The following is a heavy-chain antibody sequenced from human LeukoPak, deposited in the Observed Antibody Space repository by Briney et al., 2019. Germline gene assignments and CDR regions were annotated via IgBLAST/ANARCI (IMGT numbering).Heavy chain of an antibody. D-gene: IGHD3-9*01. CDR1: GGTFSSYA. V-gene: IGHV1-69*13. Sequence: ASVKVSCKASGGTFSSYAISWVRQAPGQGLEWMGGIIPIFGTANYAQKFQGRVTITADGSTSTAYMELSSLRSEDTAVYYCARDLQYYDILTGERGNNWFDPWGQGTLVTVSS. CDR2: IIPIFGTA. J-gene: IGHJ5*02. CDR3: ARDLQYYDILTGERGNNWFDP.